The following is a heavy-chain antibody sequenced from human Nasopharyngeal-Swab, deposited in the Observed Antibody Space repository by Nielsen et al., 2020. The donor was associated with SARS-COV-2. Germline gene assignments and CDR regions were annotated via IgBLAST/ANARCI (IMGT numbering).Heavy chain of an antibody. CDR1: GGSISSGGYY. J-gene: IGHJ2*01. D-gene: IGHD3-22*01. CDR2: IYYSGST. CDR3: ARSPSPHITMIVVVTHWYFDL. V-gene: IGHV4-31*03. Sequence: SETLSLTCTVPGGSISSGGYYWSWIRQHPGKGLEWIGYIYYSGSTYYNPSLKSRVTISVDTSKNQFSLKLSSVTAADTAVCYCARSPSPHITMIVVVTHWYFDLWGRGTLVTVSS.